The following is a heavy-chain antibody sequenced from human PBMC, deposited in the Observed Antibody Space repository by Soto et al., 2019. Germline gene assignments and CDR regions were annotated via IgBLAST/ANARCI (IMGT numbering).Heavy chain of an antibody. CDR2: ISSNGGST. CDR3: ARDLQFPLCSSTSCPPYYYYYMDV. J-gene: IGHJ6*03. D-gene: IGHD2-2*01. V-gene: IGHV3-64*01. CDR1: GFTFSSYA. Sequence: GGSLRLSCAASGFTFSSYAMHWVRQAPGKGLEYVSAISSNGGSTYYANSVKGRFTISRDNSKNTLYLQMGSLRAEDMAVYYCARDLQFPLCSSTSCPPYYYYYMDVWGKGTTVTVSS.